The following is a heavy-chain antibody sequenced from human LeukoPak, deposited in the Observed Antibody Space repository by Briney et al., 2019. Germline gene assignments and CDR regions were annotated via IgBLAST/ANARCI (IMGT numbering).Heavy chain of an antibody. CDR1: GSTFSSYA. CDR3: AEDPAKYSSSWFNYHYYMDV. CDR2: ISGSGGST. Sequence: GGSLRLSCAASGSTFSSYAMSWVRQAPGKGLEWVSAISGSGGSTYYADSVKGRFTISRDNSKNTLYLQMNSLRAEDTAVYYCAEDPAKYSSSWFNYHYYMDVWGKGTTVTVSS. J-gene: IGHJ6*03. D-gene: IGHD6-13*01. V-gene: IGHV3-23*01.